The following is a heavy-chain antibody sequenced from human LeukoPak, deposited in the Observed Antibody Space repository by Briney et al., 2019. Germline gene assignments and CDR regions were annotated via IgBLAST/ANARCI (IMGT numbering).Heavy chain of an antibody. Sequence: GGSLRLSCAASGFTFSTYPMDWVRQAPGKGLEWVAVISYDGSNEYYADYVKGRFTIPRDNSKNTLYLQMNSLRGEDTAVYYCARDFAYGGNSIDYWGQGTLVTVSS. V-gene: IGHV3-30*04. D-gene: IGHD4-23*01. CDR1: GFTFSTYP. CDR2: ISYDGSNE. CDR3: ARDFAYGGNSIDY. J-gene: IGHJ4*02.